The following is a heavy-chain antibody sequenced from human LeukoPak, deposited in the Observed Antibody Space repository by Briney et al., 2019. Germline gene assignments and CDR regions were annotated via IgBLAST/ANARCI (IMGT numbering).Heavy chain of an antibody. Sequence: VGPVKVSCKASGYTFTSYYMHWVRQAPGQGLEWMGIINPSGGSTSYAQKFQGRVTMTRDMSTSTVYMGLSSLRSEDTAVYYCARTYSSSSPADYWGQGTLVTVSS. CDR3: ARTYSSSSPADY. CDR2: INPSGGST. CDR1: GYTFTSYY. D-gene: IGHD6-6*01. V-gene: IGHV1-46*01. J-gene: IGHJ4*02.